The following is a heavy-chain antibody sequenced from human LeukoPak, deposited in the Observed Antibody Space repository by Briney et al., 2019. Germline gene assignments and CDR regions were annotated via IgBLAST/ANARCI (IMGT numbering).Heavy chain of an antibody. CDR2: ISGSGGST. Sequence: GGSLRLSCAASGFTLSSYAMSWVRQAPGKGLEWVSAISGSGGSTYYADSVKGRFTISRDNSKNTLYLQMNSLRAEDTAVYYCAKDPESSSWYSEGNWFDPWGQGTLVTVSS. J-gene: IGHJ5*02. CDR1: GFTLSSYA. CDR3: AKDPESSSWYSEGNWFDP. D-gene: IGHD6-13*01. V-gene: IGHV3-23*01.